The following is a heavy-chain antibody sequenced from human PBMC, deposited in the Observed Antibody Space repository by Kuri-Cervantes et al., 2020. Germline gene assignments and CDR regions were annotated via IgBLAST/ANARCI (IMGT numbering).Heavy chain of an antibody. D-gene: IGHD3-16*01. CDR2: ISYDGSNK. CDR3: ARDADIWGSMPAFDI. Sequence: GGSLRLSCAASGFTFSSYAMHWVRQASGKGLEWVAVISYDGSNKYYADSVKGRFTISRDNSKNTLYLQMNSLRAEDTAVYYCARDADIWGSMPAFDIWGQGTMVTVSS. V-gene: IGHV3-30-3*01. CDR1: GFTFSSYA. J-gene: IGHJ3*02.